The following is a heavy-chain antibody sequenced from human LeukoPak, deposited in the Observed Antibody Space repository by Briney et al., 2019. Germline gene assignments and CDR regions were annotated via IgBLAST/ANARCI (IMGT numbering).Heavy chain of an antibody. D-gene: IGHD3-10*01. CDR3: AKDLGLGNWLDP. V-gene: IGHV3-33*06. J-gene: IGHJ5*02. CDR1: GFTFSSYG. CDR2: IWYDGSNK. Sequence: GGSLRLSCAASGFTFSSYGMHWVRQAPGKGLEWVAVIWYDGSNKYYADSVKGRFTISRDNSKNTLYLKMNSLRAEDTAVYYCAKDLGLGNWLDPWGQGTLVTVSS.